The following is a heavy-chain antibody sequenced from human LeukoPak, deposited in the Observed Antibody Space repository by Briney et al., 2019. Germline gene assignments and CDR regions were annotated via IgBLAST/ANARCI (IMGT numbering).Heavy chain of an antibody. CDR1: GGSISSYY. J-gene: IGHJ4*02. D-gene: IGHD6-13*01. CDR2: IYTNADT. Sequence: SETLSLTCTVSGGSISSYYWSWIRQPAGQGLEWIGRIYTNADTKYNPSLKSRVTMSVDTSKNQLSLKVRSVTAADTAVYYCARAAAAAGGQYFDYWGQGTVVTVSS. CDR3: ARAAAAAGGQYFDY. V-gene: IGHV4-4*07.